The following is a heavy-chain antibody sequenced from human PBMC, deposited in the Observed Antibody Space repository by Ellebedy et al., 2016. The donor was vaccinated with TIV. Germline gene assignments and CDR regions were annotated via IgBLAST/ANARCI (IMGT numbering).Heavy chain of an antibody. D-gene: IGHD6-19*01. CDR1: AFTFSAYG. CDR2: ISYDGNSK. CDR3: ARDLDKSSCWYGGAAY. Sequence: PGGSLRLSCTASAFTFSAYGMHWVRQAPGKGLEWVAVISYDGNSKYYADSVKGRFTISRDNSMTTLYLEMNSLRAEDTAVYYCARDLDKSSCWYGGAAYWGQGTLVTVSS. J-gene: IGHJ4*02. V-gene: IGHV3-30*03.